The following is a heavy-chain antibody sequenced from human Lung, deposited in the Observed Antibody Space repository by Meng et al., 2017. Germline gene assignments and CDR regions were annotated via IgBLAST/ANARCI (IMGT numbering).Heavy chain of an antibody. CDR1: GFTFSSYG. CDR2: ISYDGSNK. V-gene: IGHV3-30*18. J-gene: IGHJ4*02. CDR3: AKDLSKQQQLGELDY. Sequence: QVQLVESGGGVVKPGRSRRLSCAASGFTFSSYGMHWVRQAPGKGLEWVAVISYDGSNKYYADSVKGRFTISRDNSKNTLYLQMNSLRAEDTAVYYCAKDLSKQQQLGELDYWGQGTLVTVSS. D-gene: IGHD6-13*01.